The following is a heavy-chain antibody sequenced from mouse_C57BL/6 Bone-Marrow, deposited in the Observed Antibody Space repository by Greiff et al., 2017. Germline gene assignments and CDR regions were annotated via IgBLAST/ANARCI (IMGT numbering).Heavy chain of an antibody. Sequence: QVQLQQSGAELVQPGASVKLSCKASGYTFTSYWMRWVKQRPGRGLEWIGRIDPNSGGTKYNEKFKSKATLTVDKPSSTAYKQLSSLTSEDSAGYYCARYAHYDGYSVGAMDDWGQGTSVTVSS. J-gene: IGHJ4*01. CDR3: ARYAHYDGYSVGAMDD. D-gene: IGHD2-3*01. CDR1: GYTFTSYW. CDR2: IDPNSGGT. V-gene: IGHV1-72*01.